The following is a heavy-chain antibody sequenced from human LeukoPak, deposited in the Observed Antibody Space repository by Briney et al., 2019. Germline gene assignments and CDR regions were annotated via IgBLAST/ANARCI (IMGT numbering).Heavy chain of an antibody. J-gene: IGHJ4*02. D-gene: IGHD6-19*01. CDR1: GFTVNNNY. V-gene: IGHV3-53*01. CDR2: IYSGGST. Sequence: GGSLRLSCAASGFTVNNNYMNWVRQAPGKGLEWVSVIYSGGSTYYADSMKGRFTISRDNSKNTLYLQMNSLRAEDTAVYYCARDPGGAVAGLIDYWGQGTLVTVSS. CDR3: ARDPGGAVAGLIDY.